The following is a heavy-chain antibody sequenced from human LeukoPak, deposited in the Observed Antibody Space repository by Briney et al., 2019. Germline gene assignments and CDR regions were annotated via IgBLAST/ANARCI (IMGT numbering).Heavy chain of an antibody. V-gene: IGHV3-30*01. CDR2: ISYDGSNK. J-gene: IGHJ3*02. Sequence: GGSLRLSCAASGFTFSSYAMHWVRQAPGKGLEWVAVISYDGSNKYYADSVKGRFTISRDNSKNTLYLQMNSLRAEDTAVCYCARDRFGGHGPFGAFDIWGQGTMVTVSS. D-gene: IGHD2-15*01. CDR1: GFTFSSYA. CDR3: ARDRFGGHGPFGAFDI.